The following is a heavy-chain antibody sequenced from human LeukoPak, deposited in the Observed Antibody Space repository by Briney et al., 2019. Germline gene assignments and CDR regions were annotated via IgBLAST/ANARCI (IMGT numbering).Heavy chain of an antibody. CDR2: ITNDGGGT. V-gene: IGHV3-64*02. Sequence: GGSLRLSCAASGFTFSVSAMHWVRQAPGKGLEYISAITNDGGGTFYADSVKGRFTISRDNSKNTLYLQMGSLRAEDTAVYYCAKAYSSDDYVWGSYRSGNFQHWGQGTLVTV. D-gene: IGHD3-16*02. J-gene: IGHJ1*01. CDR1: GFTFSVSA. CDR3: AKAYSSDDYVWGSYRSGNFQH.